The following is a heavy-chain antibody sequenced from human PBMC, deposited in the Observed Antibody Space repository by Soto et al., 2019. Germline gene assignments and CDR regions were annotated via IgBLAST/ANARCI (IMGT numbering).Heavy chain of an antibody. D-gene: IGHD5-18*01. CDR1: GFTFSSYS. CDR3: AMGGYSYGFDY. J-gene: IGHJ4*02. CDR2: ISSSGSHI. V-gene: IGHV3-21*01. Sequence: EVQLVESGGGLVKPGGSLRLSCAASGFTFSSYSMNWVRQAPGKGLEWVSSISSSGSHIYYADSVKGRFTIFRDNAKNSLYLQMNSLRAEDTAVYYCAMGGYSYGFDYWGQGTLLTVSS.